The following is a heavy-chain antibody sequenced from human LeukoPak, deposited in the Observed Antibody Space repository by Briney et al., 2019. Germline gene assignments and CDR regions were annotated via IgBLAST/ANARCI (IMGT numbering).Heavy chain of an antibody. CDR1: GYTFTSYG. CDR2: ISAYNGNT. D-gene: IGHD3-10*01. V-gene: IGHV1-18*01. J-gene: IGHJ4*02. Sequence: ASVKVSCKASGYTFTSYGISWVRQAPGQGLEWMGWISAYNGNTNYAQKLQGRVTMTTDTSTSTAYMELRSLRSDDTAVYYCASEGLGFRPSGSYSYWGQGTLVTVSS. CDR3: ASEGLGFRPSGSYSY.